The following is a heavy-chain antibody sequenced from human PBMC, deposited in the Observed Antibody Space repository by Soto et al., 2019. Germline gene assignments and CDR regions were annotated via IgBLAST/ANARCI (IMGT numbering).Heavy chain of an antibody. CDR2: ISSSSSYT. V-gene: IGHV3-11*05. Sequence: QVQLVESGGGLVKPGGSLRLSCAASGFTFSDYYMSWIRQAPGKGLEWVSYISSSSSYTNYADSVKGRFTISRDNAKNSLYLQMNSLRAEDTAVYYCVGSSISAIIWFDPWGQGTLVTVSS. CDR3: VGSSISAIIWFDP. D-gene: IGHD3-3*02. J-gene: IGHJ5*02. CDR1: GFTFSDYY.